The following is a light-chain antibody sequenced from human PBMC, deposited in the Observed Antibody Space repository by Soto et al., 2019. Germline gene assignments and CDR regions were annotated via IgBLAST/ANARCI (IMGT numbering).Light chain of an antibody. CDR3: QQYSDSSRS. J-gene: IGKJ1*01. CDR1: QNIDTW. CDR2: TAS. Sequence: DIQMTQSPSTLSASIGDRITISCRASQNIDTWLAWYQQRPGEAPKLLIYTASNLENGVPSRFSGSGYGTAFTLTISSLQPEDFATYYCQQYSDSSRSFGQGTQVE. V-gene: IGKV1-5*03.